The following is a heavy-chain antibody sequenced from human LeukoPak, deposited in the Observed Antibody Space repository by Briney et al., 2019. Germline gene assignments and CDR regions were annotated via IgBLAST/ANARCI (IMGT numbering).Heavy chain of an antibody. J-gene: IGHJ4*02. CDR2: INHSGST. CDR3: ARGLGLHSY. Sequence: SETLSLTCAVYGGSFSGYYWSWIRQPPGKGLEWIGEINHSGSTNYNPSLKSRVTISVDTSKNQFSLKLSSVTAADTAVYYCARGLGLHSYWGQGTLVTVSS. CDR1: GGSFSGYY. V-gene: IGHV4-34*01. D-gene: IGHD5/OR15-5a*01.